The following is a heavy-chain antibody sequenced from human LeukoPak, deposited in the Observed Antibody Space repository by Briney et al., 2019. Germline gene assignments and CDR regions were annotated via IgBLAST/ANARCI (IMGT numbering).Heavy chain of an antibody. D-gene: IGHD3-22*01. CDR2: INWNGGST. V-gene: IGHV3-20*04. CDR1: GFTFDDYG. CDR3: ARDRGGYYDSSGYHDY. Sequence: GGSLRLSCAASGFTFDDYGMSWVRQAPGKGLEWGSGINWNGGSTVYADSVKGRFTISRDNAKNSLYLQMNSLRAEDTALYYCARDRGGYYDSSGYHDYWGQGTLVTVSS. J-gene: IGHJ4*02.